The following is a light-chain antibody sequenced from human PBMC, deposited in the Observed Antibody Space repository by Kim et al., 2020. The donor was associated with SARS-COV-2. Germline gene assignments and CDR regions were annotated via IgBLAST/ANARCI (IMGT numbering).Light chain of an antibody. CDR1: SGSIASNY. V-gene: IGLV6-57*03. Sequence: GKTVTISCTRSSGSIASNYVQWYQQRPGSAPTTVIYEDYQRPSGVPDRFSGSIDSSSNSASLTISGLKTEDEADYYCQSYDTNIVIFGRGTKLTVL. CDR2: EDY. CDR3: QSYDTNIVI. J-gene: IGLJ2*01.